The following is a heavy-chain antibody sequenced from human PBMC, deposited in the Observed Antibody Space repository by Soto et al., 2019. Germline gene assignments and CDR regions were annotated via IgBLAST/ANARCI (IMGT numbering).Heavy chain of an antibody. V-gene: IGHV1-18*03. CDR1: GYTFTSQG. Sequence: GASVTVSHMASGYTFTSQGIIWVRQAPGQGLEWMGWIRGYNGNTNYAQKLQGRVTMTTDSSTRTAYMELRSLRSDDMAVYYCARGRYSSGWYHYFDYWVQGSLVTVSS. D-gene: IGHD6-19*01. CDR3: ARGRYSSGWYHYFDY. J-gene: IGHJ4*02. CDR2: IRGYNGNT.